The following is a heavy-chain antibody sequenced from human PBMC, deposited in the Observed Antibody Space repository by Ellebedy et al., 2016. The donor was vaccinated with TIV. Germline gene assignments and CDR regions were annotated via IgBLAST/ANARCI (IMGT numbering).Heavy chain of an antibody. Sequence: GESLKISXAASGFTVRSNCMTWVRQAPGKGLQWVSVIDSGDSTYYADSVKGRFTVSRDNSKNTLYLQMNSLRAEDTAVYYCAIRAIPYSSIWYYFDYWGQGTLVTVSS. V-gene: IGHV3-53*01. CDR3: AIRAIPYSSIWYYFDY. CDR1: GFTVRSNC. J-gene: IGHJ4*02. CDR2: IDSGDST. D-gene: IGHD6-13*01.